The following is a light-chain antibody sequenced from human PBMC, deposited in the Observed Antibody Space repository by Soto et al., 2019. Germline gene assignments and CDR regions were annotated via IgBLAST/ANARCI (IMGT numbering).Light chain of an antibody. V-gene: IGKV3-20*01. Sequence: EIVLTQSPGTLSLSPGERATLSCRASQSISSSYLAWYQQRPGQAPRLLIYGASNRATGIPDRFSGGGSGTVFTLTISRLEPEDFAVYYCQQYGSLFGPGTKVDVK. CDR2: GAS. CDR1: QSISSSY. J-gene: IGKJ3*01. CDR3: QQYGSL.